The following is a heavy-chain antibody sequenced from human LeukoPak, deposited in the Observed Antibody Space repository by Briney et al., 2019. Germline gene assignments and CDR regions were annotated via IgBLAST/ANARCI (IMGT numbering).Heavy chain of an antibody. Sequence: GGSLRHLWSASGINFSSYAMSWVRQAPGKGLELVSTISGSGGSTYYAGSVKGRFTISRDNSKNTLYLQMNSLSAEDTVVYSCGKEDSSGFQTGSVDYWGQGPVVSVSS. CDR3: GKEDSSGFQTGSVDY. CDR2: ISGSGGST. J-gene: IGHJ4*02. V-gene: IGHV3-23*01. CDR1: GINFSSYA. D-gene: IGHD3-22*01.